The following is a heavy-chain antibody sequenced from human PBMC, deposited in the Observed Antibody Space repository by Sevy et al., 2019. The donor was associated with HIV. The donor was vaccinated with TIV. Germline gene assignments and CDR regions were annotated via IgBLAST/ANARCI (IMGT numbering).Heavy chain of an antibody. V-gene: IGHV1-2*06. CDR3: ADQTLGWYNWFDP. D-gene: IGHD6-19*01. J-gene: IGHJ5*02. CDR1: GHTFIGYY. CDR2: INPNTGGT. Sequence: ASVKVSCKASGHTFIGYYIHWVRQAPGQGPEWMGRINPNTGGTDYAQKFQGRVTLTRDTSISTAYMDLARLKFDDTAVYYCADQTLGWYNWFDPWGQGTLVTVSS.